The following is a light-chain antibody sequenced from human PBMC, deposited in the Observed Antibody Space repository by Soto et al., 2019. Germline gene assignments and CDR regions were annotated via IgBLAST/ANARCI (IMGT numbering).Light chain of an antibody. CDR2: LEGSGSY. CDR3: ETWDSNVWV. Sequence: QPVLTQSSSASASLGSSVKLTCTLSSGHSSYIIAWHQQQPGKAPRYLMKLEGSGSYNKGSGVPDRFSGSSSGADRYLTISTLHSEDEADYYCETWDSNVWVFGGGTKLTVL. V-gene: IGLV4-60*03. J-gene: IGLJ3*02. CDR1: SGHSSYI.